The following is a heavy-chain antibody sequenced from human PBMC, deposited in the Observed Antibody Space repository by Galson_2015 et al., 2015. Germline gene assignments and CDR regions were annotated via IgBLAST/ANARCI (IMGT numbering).Heavy chain of an antibody. CDR1: GFTFSSYW. CDR2: INSDGSST. V-gene: IGHV3-74*01. D-gene: IGHD1-26*01. CDR3: ARDIVGALYGMDV. Sequence: SLRLSCAASGFTFSSYWMHWVRQAPGKGLVWVSRINSDGSSTSYADSVKGRFTISRDNAKNTLYLQTNSLRAEDTAVYYCARDIVGALYGMDVWGQGTTVTVSS. J-gene: IGHJ6*02.